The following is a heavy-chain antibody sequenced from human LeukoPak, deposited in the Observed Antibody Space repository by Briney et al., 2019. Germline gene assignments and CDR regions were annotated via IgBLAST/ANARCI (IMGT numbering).Heavy chain of an antibody. J-gene: IGHJ4*02. CDR3: AGFGPSKDVVVPAAKDY. V-gene: IGHV3-30-3*01. Sequence: GGSLRLSCAASGFTFSSYAMHWVRQAPGKGLEWVAVISYDGSNKYYADSVKGRFTISRDNSKNTLYLQMNSLRAEDTAVYYCAGFGPSKDVVVPAAKDYWGQGTLVTVSS. CDR2: ISYDGSNK. D-gene: IGHD2-2*01. CDR1: GFTFSSYA.